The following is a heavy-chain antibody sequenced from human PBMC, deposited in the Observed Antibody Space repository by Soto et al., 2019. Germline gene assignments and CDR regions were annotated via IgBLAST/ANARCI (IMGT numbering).Heavy chain of an antibody. CDR2: VYYTGTT. CDR1: GDSIKGSY. CDR3: AKDLSSLGWLALGAPFDS. Sequence: PSETLSLTCTVSGDSIKGSYRSWVRQPPGKGLEWIGYVYYTGTTNSNPSLKSRVTISADTSKNLFSLKVVSVTPADTAIYYCAKDLSSLGWLALGAPFDSWGPGTLVTVSS. D-gene: IGHD3-22*01. V-gene: IGHV4-59*01. J-gene: IGHJ4*02.